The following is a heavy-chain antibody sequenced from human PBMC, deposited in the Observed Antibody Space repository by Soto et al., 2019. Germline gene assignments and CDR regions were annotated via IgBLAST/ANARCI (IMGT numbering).Heavy chain of an antibody. J-gene: IGHJ4*02. D-gene: IGHD2-21*02. V-gene: IGHV4-39*01. CDR3: ARQRTTVVTQAYFDH. CDR2: IYYSWRT. CDR1: GGSISSSTYY. Sequence: SETLSLTCTVSGGSISSSTYYWGWIRQPPGNGLEWIVSIYYSWRTYYNPSFKSRVTISIDTSKNQFSLKLSSVTATDTAVYYCARQRTTVVTQAYFDHWGQGALVTVSS.